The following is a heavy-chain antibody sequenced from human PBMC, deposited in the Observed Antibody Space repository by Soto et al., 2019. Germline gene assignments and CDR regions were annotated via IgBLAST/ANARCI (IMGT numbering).Heavy chain of an antibody. CDR1: GGTFSSYA. J-gene: IGHJ6*02. V-gene: IGHV1-69*13. CDR2: IIPIFGTA. D-gene: IGHD2-2*01. Sequence: ASVKVSCKASGGTFSSYAISWVRQAPGQGLEWMGGIIPIFGTANYAQKFQGRVTITADESTSTAYMERSSLRSEDTAVYYCASHKDIVVVPAAARVGEGAGLYYYYYGMDVWGQGTTVTVSS. CDR3: ASHKDIVVVPAAARVGEGAGLYYYYYGMDV.